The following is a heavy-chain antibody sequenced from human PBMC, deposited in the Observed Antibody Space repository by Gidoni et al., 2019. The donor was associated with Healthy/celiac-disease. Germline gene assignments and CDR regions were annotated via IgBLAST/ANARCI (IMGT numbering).Heavy chain of an antibody. Sequence: EVQLVESGGGLVQPGGSLRLSCAASGFTFSSYDMHWVRQATGKGLEWVSAIGTAGDTYYPGSVKGRFTISRENAKNSLYLQMNSLRAEDTAVYYCARDFQEGSSWHGEFDPWGQGTLVTVSS. V-gene: IGHV3-13*01. CDR1: GFTFSSYD. CDR2: IGTAGDT. D-gene: IGHD6-13*01. CDR3: ARDFQEGSSWHGEFDP. J-gene: IGHJ5*02.